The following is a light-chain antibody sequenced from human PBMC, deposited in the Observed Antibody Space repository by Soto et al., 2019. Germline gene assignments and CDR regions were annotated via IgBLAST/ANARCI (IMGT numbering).Light chain of an antibody. V-gene: IGLV1-40*01. CDR3: QSYDSGQSAHVV. CDR2: GNN. CDR1: SSNIGAAFD. J-gene: IGLJ2*01. Sequence: QSVLTQPPSVSGAPGQRVIISCTGSSSNIGAAFDVHWYQQLPGAAPQLLIYGNNIRPPGVPYRFSASRSGSSASLAITGLQAEDEADYYCQSYDSGQSAHVVFGGGTQLTVL.